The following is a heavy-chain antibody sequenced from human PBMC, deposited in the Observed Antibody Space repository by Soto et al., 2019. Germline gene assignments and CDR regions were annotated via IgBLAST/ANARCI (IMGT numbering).Heavy chain of an antibody. V-gene: IGHV4-39*01. J-gene: IGHJ5*02. CDR2: IYYSGST. Sequence: PSETLSLTCTVSGGSISSSSYYWGWIRQPPGKGLEWIGSIYYSGSTYYNPSLKSRVTIYADTSKSQFSLKLSSVTAADTAVYYCARQSAVAGNWFDPWGKGTLVTVSS. D-gene: IGHD6-19*01. CDR3: ARQSAVAGNWFDP. CDR1: GGSISSSSYY.